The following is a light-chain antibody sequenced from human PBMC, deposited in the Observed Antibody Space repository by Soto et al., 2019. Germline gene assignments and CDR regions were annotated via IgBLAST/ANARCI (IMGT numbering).Light chain of an antibody. J-gene: IGKJ1*01. Sequence: AIQMTQSPSSLSASVGDRVNITCRTSQGIRNVLGWFQQKPGKAPKLLINAASNLQSGVPSRFSGSGSGTDFTLTISSLQPEDFATYSCLQDYNYPRTFGQGTKVEIK. CDR3: LQDYNYPRT. CDR2: AAS. V-gene: IGKV1-6*01. CDR1: QGIRNV.